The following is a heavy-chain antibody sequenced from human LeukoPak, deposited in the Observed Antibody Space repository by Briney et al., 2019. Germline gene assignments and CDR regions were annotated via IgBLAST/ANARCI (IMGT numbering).Heavy chain of an antibody. CDR3: ARPQGFQLLDFEY. D-gene: IGHD2-2*01. J-gene: IGHJ4*02. V-gene: IGHV4-59*08. CDR1: GGSISNYY. Sequence: PSETLSLTCTVSGGSISNYYWSWIRQPPGKGLEWIGYIYYSGSTNYNPSLKSRVTISVDTSSNQFSLKLNSVTAADTAVYYCARPQGFQLLDFEYWGQGTLVTVSS. CDR2: IYYSGST.